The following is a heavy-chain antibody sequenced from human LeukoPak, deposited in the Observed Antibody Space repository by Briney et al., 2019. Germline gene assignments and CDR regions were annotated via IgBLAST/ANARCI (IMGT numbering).Heavy chain of an antibody. Sequence: PGGSLRLSCAASGFTFSSSYIHWVRQAPGKGLFWVSRINPDGSLTNYADSVKGRFTISRDNAKNSLYLQMNSLRAEDTAVYYCARDQAGYSSGWYNYWGQGTLVTVSS. CDR3: ARDQAGYSSGWYNY. D-gene: IGHD6-19*01. J-gene: IGHJ4*02. V-gene: IGHV3-74*01. CDR2: INPDGSLT. CDR1: GFTFSSSY.